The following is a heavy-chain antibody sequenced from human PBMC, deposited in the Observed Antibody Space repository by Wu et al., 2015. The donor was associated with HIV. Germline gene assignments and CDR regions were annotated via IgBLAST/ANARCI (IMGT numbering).Heavy chain of an antibody. CDR1: GDTLRTSG. CDR3: ARGLRDILTGYYSAFEY. J-gene: IGHJ4*02. Sequence: QVQLVQSGTEVKKPGSSMKVACKASGDTLRTSGVTWVRQAPGQGLQWVGGIIPIFDTTYYAQKFQGRVTITADESTSTAYMEVSSLTSEDTAVYYCARGLRDILTGYYSAFEYWGQGTLVTVSS. CDR2: IIPIFDTT. V-gene: IGHV1-69*12. D-gene: IGHD3-9*01.